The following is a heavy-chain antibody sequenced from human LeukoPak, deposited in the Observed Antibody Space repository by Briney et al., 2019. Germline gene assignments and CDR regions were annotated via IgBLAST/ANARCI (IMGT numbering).Heavy chain of an antibody. D-gene: IGHD3-9*01. CDR2: IIPLFGTT. CDR1: GGTVNNFG. Sequence: ASVKVSCKASGGTVNNFGISWVRQAPGQGLEWMGGIIPLFGTTNYAQKLQGRVTMTTDTSTSTAYMELRSLRSDDTAVYYCARARYDILTGYYNLYYFDYWGQGTLVTVSS. CDR3: ARARYDILTGYYNLYYFDY. V-gene: IGHV1-18*01. J-gene: IGHJ4*02.